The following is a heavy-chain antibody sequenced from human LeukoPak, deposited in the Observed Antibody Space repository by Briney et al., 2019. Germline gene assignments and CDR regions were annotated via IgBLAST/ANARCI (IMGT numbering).Heavy chain of an antibody. CDR3: ARDRGYSYRAFDI. D-gene: IGHD5-18*01. V-gene: IGHV4-39*07. Sequence: SETLSLTCTVSGGSISSSSYYWGWIRQPPGKGLEWIGSIYYSGSTYYNPSLKSRVTISVDTSKNQFSLKLSSVTAADTAVYYCARDRGYSYRAFDIWGQGTMVTVSS. J-gene: IGHJ3*02. CDR2: IYYSGST. CDR1: GGSISSSSYY.